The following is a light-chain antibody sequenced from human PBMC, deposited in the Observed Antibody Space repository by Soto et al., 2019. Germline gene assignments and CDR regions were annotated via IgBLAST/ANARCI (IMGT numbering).Light chain of an antibody. CDR3: QQYNYYSWT. CDR1: QSISSW. Sequence: DIQMTQSPSTLSASVGDRVTITCRASQSISSWSAWYQQKPGKAPKVLIYDASTLESGVPSRFSGSGSGTEFTLTIGSLHPDDFATYYCQQYNYYSWTFGQGTKVEIK. V-gene: IGKV1-5*01. J-gene: IGKJ1*01. CDR2: DAS.